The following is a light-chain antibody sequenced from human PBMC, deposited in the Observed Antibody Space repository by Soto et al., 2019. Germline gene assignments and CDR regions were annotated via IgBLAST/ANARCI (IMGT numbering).Light chain of an antibody. V-gene: IGLV2-14*03. J-gene: IGLJ2*01. Sequence: QSALTQPASVSGSPGQSITISCTGTSSGIGAYNFVSWYQQHPGKAPKLMLYDLNIRPSGVSNRFSGAKSGNTASLTISGLQAEDEADYYCASWTTSTTMIFGGGTQLTVL. CDR2: DLN. CDR1: SSGIGAYNF. CDR3: ASWTTSTTMI.